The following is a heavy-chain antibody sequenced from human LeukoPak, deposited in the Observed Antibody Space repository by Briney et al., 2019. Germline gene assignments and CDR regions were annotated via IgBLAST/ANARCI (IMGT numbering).Heavy chain of an antibody. V-gene: IGHV3-53*01. CDR1: GFTVSSNY. CDR2: IYSGGST. Sequence: GGSLRLSCAASGFTVSSNYMSWVRQAPGKGLEWVSVIYSGGSTYYADSVKGRFTISRDNSKNTLYLQMNSLRAEDTAVYYCAKEKWQWLVDYWGQGTLVTVSS. D-gene: IGHD6-19*01. J-gene: IGHJ4*02. CDR3: AKEKWQWLVDY.